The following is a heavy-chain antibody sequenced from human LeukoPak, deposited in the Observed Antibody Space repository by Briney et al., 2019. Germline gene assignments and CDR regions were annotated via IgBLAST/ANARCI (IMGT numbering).Heavy chain of an antibody. CDR3: AKRIIEARENGDSNWLDP. J-gene: IGHJ5*01. Sequence: PSETLSLTCTVSGDSITNPYWNWIRQPPGRGLEWIGRISYGGSTNYNPSLKSRVIISRDTSKNQFSLELTSVTAADTAIYYCAKRIIEARENGDSNWLDPWGQGTLVTVSS. D-gene: IGHD4-17*01. CDR1: GDSITNPY. CDR2: ISYGGST. V-gene: IGHV4-59*08.